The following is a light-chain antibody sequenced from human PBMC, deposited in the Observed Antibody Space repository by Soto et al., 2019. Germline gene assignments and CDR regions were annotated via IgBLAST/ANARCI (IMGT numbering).Light chain of an antibody. V-gene: IGKV1-33*01. CDR1: QDIRKY. Sequence: DIQMTQSPSSLSASVGDRVTITCQASQDIRKYLSWYQQKPGRAPKLLIYGASNLETGVPSRFSGSGDWTDFIFTISSLQPEDIATYYCQHYDNLPPFTFGPGTKVAIK. CDR3: QHYDNLPPFT. J-gene: IGKJ3*01. CDR2: GAS.